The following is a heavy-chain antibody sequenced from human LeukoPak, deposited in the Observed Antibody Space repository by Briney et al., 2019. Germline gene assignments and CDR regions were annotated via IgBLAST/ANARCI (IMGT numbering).Heavy chain of an antibody. V-gene: IGHV1-18*01. CDR1: GYTFTSYA. Sequence: ASVKVSCKASGYTFTSYAISWVRQAPGQGLEWMGWISAYSGNTNYALNLQGRVTMTTDTSTSTAYMELWSLSSDDTAVYYCARDSGYSSGDAFDIWGQGTMVTVSS. CDR3: ARDSGYSSGDAFDI. CDR2: ISAYSGNT. D-gene: IGHD6-19*01. J-gene: IGHJ3*02.